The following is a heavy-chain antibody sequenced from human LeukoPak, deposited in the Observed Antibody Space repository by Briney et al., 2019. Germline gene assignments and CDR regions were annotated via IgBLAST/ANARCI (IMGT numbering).Heavy chain of an antibody. CDR2: IKQDGSEK. V-gene: IGHV3-7*01. J-gene: IGHJ4*02. CDR3: ARDTSGSYFDY. CDR1: GFTFSSYS. D-gene: IGHD1-26*01. Sequence: PGGSLRLSCAASGFTFSSYSMNWVRQAPGKGLEWVANIKQDGSEKYYVDSVKGRFTISRDNAKNSLYLQMNSLRAEDTAVYYCARDTSGSYFDYWGQGTLVTVSS.